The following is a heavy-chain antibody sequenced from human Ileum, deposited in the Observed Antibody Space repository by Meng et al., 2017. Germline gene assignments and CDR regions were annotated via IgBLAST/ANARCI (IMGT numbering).Heavy chain of an antibody. CDR3: VRIDYGGDGIEIYNFDY. D-gene: IGHD4-23*01. CDR2: VFHSGDT. Sequence: VQLRDAGPGLVEPSGTLSLTCAVSGASISSSNWWSWVRQPPGKGLEWIGEVFHSGDTNYNPSLKSRVSMSVDKSKNQFSLKLTSVTAADTAVYYCVRIDYGGDGIEIYNFDYWGLGTLVTVSS. V-gene: IGHV4-4*02. J-gene: IGHJ4*02. CDR1: GASISSSNW.